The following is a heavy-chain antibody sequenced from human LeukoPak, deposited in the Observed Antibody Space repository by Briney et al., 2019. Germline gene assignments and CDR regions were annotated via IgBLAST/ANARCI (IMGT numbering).Heavy chain of an antibody. V-gene: IGHV4-39*01. J-gene: IGHJ3*02. D-gene: IGHD3-3*01. CDR2: IYYSGST. Sequence: SETLSLTCTVSGGSISSSSYYWGWIRQLPGKGLEWIGSIYYSGSTYYNPSLKSRVTISVDTSKNQFSLKLSSVTAADTAVYYCAIIITIFGVVTYDAFDIWGQGTMVTVSS. CDR1: GGSISSSSYY. CDR3: AIIITIFGVVTYDAFDI.